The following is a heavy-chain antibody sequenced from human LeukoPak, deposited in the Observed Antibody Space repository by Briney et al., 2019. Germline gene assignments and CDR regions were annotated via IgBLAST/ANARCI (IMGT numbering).Heavy chain of an antibody. D-gene: IGHD2-2*01. V-gene: IGHV3-7*01. J-gene: IGHJ6*03. CDR3: ARDGDIVVVPAYYMDV. CDR2: IKQDGSEK. CDR1: GFTFSSYW. Sequence: GGSLRLSCAASGFTFSSYWMSWVRQAPGKGLEWVANIKQDGSEKYYVDSVKGRFTISRDNAKNSLYLQMNSLRAEDTAVYYCARDGDIVVVPAYYMDVWGKGTTVTVSS.